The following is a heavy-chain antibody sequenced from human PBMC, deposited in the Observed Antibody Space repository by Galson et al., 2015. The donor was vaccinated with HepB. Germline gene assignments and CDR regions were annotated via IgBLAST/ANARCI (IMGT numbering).Heavy chain of an antibody. CDR1: GFTFSSYA. Sequence: SLRLSCAASGFTFSSYAMSWVRQAPGKGLEWVSAISGSGGSTYYADSVKGRFTISRDNSKNTLYLQMNSLRAEDTAVYYCAKSVSPWTGGYYDSSGYYTFDYWGQGTLVTVSS. D-gene: IGHD3-22*01. CDR3: AKSVSPWTGGYYDSSGYYTFDY. CDR2: ISGSGGST. V-gene: IGHV3-23*01. J-gene: IGHJ4*02.